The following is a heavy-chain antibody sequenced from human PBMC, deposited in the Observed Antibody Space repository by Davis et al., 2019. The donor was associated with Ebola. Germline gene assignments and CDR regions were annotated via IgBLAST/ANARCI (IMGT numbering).Heavy chain of an antibody. CDR3: ARHKAARYNMDV. Sequence: SETLSLTCTVSGGSISSSSYYWSWIRQPPGKGLEWIGYIYYSGSTNYNPSLKSRVTISVDTSKNQFSLKLSSVTAADTAVYYCARHKAARYNMDVWGQGTTVTVSS. J-gene: IGHJ6*02. D-gene: IGHD6-6*01. V-gene: IGHV4-61*05. CDR2: IYYSGST. CDR1: GGSISSSSYY.